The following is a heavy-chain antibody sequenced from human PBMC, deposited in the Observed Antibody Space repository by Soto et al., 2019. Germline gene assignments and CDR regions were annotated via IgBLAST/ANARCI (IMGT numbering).Heavy chain of an antibody. V-gene: IGHV1-8*01. CDR1: GYTFTSYD. D-gene: IGHD2-2*01. J-gene: IGHJ3*02. Sequence: QVQLVQSGAEVKKPGASVKVSCKASGYTFTSYDINWVRQATGQGLEWMGWMNPNSGNTGYAQKCQGRVTMTRNTSISTAYMELSSLRSEDTAVYYCAGAYCSSTSCYSSYDAFDIWGQGTMVTVSS. CDR2: MNPNSGNT. CDR3: AGAYCSSTSCYSSYDAFDI.